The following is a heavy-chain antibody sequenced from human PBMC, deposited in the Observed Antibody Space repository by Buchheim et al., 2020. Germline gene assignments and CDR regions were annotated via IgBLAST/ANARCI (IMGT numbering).Heavy chain of an antibody. CDR2: INTNTGNP. Sequence: QVQLVQSGSELKKPGASVKVSCKASGYIFTSYAINWVRQAPGQGLEWMGWINTNTGNPTYAQGFTGRFVFSLDTSVRMAYLQISSLKAEDTAVYYCAREGRRYYYDSRGFSGPWGQGT. CDR1: GYIFTSYA. CDR3: AREGRRYYYDSRGFSGP. J-gene: IGHJ5*02. D-gene: IGHD3-22*01. V-gene: IGHV7-4-1*04.